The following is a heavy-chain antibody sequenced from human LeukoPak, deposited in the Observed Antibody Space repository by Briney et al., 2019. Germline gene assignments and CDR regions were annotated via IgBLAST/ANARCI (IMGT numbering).Heavy chain of an antibody. CDR2: INPSGGST. CDR1: GYTFTSYY. V-gene: IGHV1-46*01. D-gene: IGHD3-16*01. J-gene: IGHJ4*02. CDR3: ARVGDYDYVWGQYYFDY. Sequence: ASVKVSCKASGYTFTSYYMHWVRQAPGQGLEWMGIINPSGGSTSYAQKFQGRVTMTRDTSTSTVYMELSSLRSEDTAVYYCARVGDYDYVWGQYYFDYWGQGTLVTVSS.